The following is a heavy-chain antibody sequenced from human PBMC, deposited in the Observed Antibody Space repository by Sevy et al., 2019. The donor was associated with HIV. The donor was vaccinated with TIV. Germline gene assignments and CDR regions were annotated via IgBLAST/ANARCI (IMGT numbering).Heavy chain of an antibody. J-gene: IGHJ4*02. CDR3: ARYFGWYYFDY. D-gene: IGHD6-19*01. Sequence: SQTLSLTCAISGDSVSSNSVAWSWIGQSPSRGLEWLGRTYYRSKWYSDYAVSVRSRITISPDASKNQFSLQLNSMTPEDTAVYYCARYFGWYYFDYWGQGTLVTVSS. CDR2: TYYRSKWYS. CDR1: GDSVSSNSVA. V-gene: IGHV6-1*01.